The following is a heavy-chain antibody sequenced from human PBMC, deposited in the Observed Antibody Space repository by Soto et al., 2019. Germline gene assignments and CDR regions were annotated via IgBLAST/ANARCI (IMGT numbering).Heavy chain of an antibody. J-gene: IGHJ4*02. CDR3: ARQTGGYSGSYYDY. CDR2: IKQDGSEK. Sequence: GGSLRLSCAASGFTFSSYWMSWVRQAPGKGLEWVANIKQDGSEKYYVDSVKGRFTISRDNAKNSLYLQMNSLRAEDTAVYYCARQTGGYSGSYYDYWGQGTLVTVSS. CDR1: GFTFSSYW. V-gene: IGHV3-7*03. D-gene: IGHD1-26*01.